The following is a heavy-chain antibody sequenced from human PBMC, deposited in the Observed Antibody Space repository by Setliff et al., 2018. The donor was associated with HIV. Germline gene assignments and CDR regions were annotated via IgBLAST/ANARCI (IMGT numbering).Heavy chain of an antibody. J-gene: IGHJ4*02. V-gene: IGHV4-38-2*01. D-gene: IGHD6-13*01. CDR2: IYHSGST. Sequence: SETLSLTCAVSGYSISSGYYWGWIRQPPGKGLEWIGSIYHSGSTYYSPSLKSRVTISVDTSKNQFSLKLSSVTAADTAVYYCARRFYGSIAAASDFDCWGQGTLVTVSS. CDR3: ARRFYGSIAAASDFDC. CDR1: GYSISSGYY.